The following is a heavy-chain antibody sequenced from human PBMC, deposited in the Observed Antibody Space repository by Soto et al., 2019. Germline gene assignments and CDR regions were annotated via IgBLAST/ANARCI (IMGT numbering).Heavy chain of an antibody. D-gene: IGHD2-15*01. CDR3: ARSSGGSPRPLNWFDP. J-gene: IGHJ5*02. V-gene: IGHV1-18*01. CDR1: NYPFSSYG. CDR2: ISVYNDNT. Sequence: GGPVKVSFKTSNYPFSSYGISWVRQAPGQGLEWMGWISVYNDNTEYAQRLQGRVTITTDTSTNTAFMELRSLRSDDTAVYYCARSSGGSPRPLNWFDPWGQGTLVTVSS.